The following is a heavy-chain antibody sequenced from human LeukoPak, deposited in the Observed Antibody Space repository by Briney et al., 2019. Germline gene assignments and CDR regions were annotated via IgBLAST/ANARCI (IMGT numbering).Heavy chain of an antibody. Sequence: GGSLRLSCAASGFTFDDYAMHWVRQAPGKGLEWVSGISWNSGSIGYADSVKGRFTISRDNAKNSLYLQMNSLRAEDTALYYCARAPYYYGSGSSGGAYYFDYWGQGTLVTVSS. CDR2: ISWNSGSI. V-gene: IGHV3-9*01. CDR3: ARAPYYYGSGSSGGAYYFDY. J-gene: IGHJ4*02. D-gene: IGHD3-10*01. CDR1: GFTFDDYA.